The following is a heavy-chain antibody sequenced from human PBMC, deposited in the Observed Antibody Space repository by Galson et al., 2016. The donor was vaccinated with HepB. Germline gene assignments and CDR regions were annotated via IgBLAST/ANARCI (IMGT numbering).Heavy chain of an antibody. CDR3: ARSGSPNYYFFYGLDV. D-gene: IGHD3-10*01. J-gene: IGHJ6*04. CDR1: GGSISSGGYY. V-gene: IGHV4-31*03. Sequence: SQTLSLTCTVSGGSISSGGYYWSWIRQHPGKGLEWIGYIYYSGSTYYNPSLKSRVTISVDTSKNQFSLKLSSVTAADTAAYYCARSGSPNYYFFYGLDVWGKGTAVTVSS. CDR2: IYYSGST.